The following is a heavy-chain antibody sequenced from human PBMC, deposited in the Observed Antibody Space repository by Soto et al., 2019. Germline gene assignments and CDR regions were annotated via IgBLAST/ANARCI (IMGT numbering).Heavy chain of an antibody. V-gene: IGHV2-70*01. CDR2: IDWDDDK. J-gene: IGHJ6*02. CDR1: GFSLSTRGMC. D-gene: IGHD3-10*01. CDR3: ARIRAYYGSGSYYPSYYYYGMDV. Sequence: APKLVNPTPTLTLTCTFSGFSLSTRGMCVSWIRQPPGKALEWLALIDWDDDKYYSTSLKTRLTISKDTTKNQVVLTMTNMGPVDTATYYCARIRAYYGSGSYYPSYYYYGMDVWGQGTTVTVSS.